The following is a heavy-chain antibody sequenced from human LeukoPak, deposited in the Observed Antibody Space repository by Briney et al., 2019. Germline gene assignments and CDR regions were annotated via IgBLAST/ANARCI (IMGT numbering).Heavy chain of an antibody. CDR1: GYTFTSYD. Sequence: ASVKVSCKASGYTFTSYDINWVRQATGQGLEWMGWMNPNSGNTGYAQKFQGRVTMTRNTSISTAYMELSSLRSEDTAVYYCARGRGYCSSTSCYHWFDPRGQGTLVTVSS. CDR3: ARGRGYCSSTSCYHWFDP. V-gene: IGHV1-8*01. D-gene: IGHD2-2*01. CDR2: MNPNSGNT. J-gene: IGHJ5*02.